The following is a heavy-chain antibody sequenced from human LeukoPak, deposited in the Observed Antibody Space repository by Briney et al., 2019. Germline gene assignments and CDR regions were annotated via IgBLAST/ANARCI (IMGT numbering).Heavy chain of an antibody. CDR2: INPNSGGT. V-gene: IGHV1-2*02. CDR1: GYTFTDYY. J-gene: IGHJ4*01. D-gene: IGHD3-22*01. CDR3: AKNCYDSNGYPDY. Sequence: ASVKVSCKASGYTFTDYYMHWVRQAPGQGIEWMGWINPNSGGTNYAQKFQGRVTMTRDTSISTAYMELSRVRSDETAVYYCAKNCYDSNGYPDYWGQGTLVTVSS.